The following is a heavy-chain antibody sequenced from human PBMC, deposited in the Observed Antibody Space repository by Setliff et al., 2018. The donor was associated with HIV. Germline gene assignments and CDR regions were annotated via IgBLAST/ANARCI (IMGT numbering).Heavy chain of an antibody. Sequence: PGGSLRLSCAASGFTFSSYSMNWVRQAPGKGLEWVSYISSSSSTIYYADSVKGRFTISRDNAKNSLYLQMNSLRAEDTAVYYCARGTSVSDILTQGGYWGQGTLVTVSS. CDR2: ISSSSSTI. CDR3: ARGTSVSDILTQGGY. V-gene: IGHV3-48*04. D-gene: IGHD3-9*01. CDR1: GFTFSSYS. J-gene: IGHJ4*02.